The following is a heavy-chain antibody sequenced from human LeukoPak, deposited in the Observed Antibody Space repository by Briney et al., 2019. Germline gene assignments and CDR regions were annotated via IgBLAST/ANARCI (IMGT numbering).Heavy chain of an antibody. CDR1: GYTFTIYA. D-gene: IGHD3-22*01. Sequence: ASVNVSCTASGYTFTIYAMHWVRQAPGQRLEWMGWINAGNGNTKYSQKFQGRVTITRDTSASTAYMELSSLRSEDTAVYYCARVRGYYDSSGSRWFDPWGQGTLVTVSS. CDR2: INAGNGNT. J-gene: IGHJ5*02. V-gene: IGHV1-3*01. CDR3: ARVRGYYDSSGSRWFDP.